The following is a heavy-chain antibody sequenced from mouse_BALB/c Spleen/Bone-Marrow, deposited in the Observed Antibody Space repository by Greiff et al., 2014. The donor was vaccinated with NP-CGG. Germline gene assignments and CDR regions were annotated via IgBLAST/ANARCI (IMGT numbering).Heavy chain of an antibody. CDR1: GYSFTGYF. V-gene: IGHV1-20*02. CDR2: ISPYNGDT. J-gene: IGHJ2*01. Sequence: VQLKQSGPELVKPGASVKISCKASGYSFTGYFMNWVMQSHGKSLEWIGRISPYNGDTFYNQKFKGKATLTVDKSSSTAHMELRSLASEDSAVYYCARSGYYGSSYFDYWGQGTTLTVSS. D-gene: IGHD1-1*01. CDR3: ARSGYYGSSYFDY.